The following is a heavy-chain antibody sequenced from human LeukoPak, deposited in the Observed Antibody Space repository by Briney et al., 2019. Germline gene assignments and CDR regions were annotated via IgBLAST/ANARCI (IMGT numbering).Heavy chain of an antibody. CDR2: INHSGST. CDR3: ARRAIFGVVMFDY. J-gene: IGHJ4*02. CDR1: GGSFSGYY. V-gene: IGHV4-34*01. D-gene: IGHD3-3*01. Sequence: SETLSLTCAVYGGSFSGYYWSWIRQPPGKGLEWIGEINHSGSTNYSPSLKSRVTISVDTSKNQFSLKLSSVTAADTAVYYCARRAIFGVVMFDYWGQGTLVTVSS.